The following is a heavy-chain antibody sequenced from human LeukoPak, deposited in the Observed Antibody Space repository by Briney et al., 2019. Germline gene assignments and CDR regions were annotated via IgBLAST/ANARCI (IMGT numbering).Heavy chain of an antibody. CDR2: IYYSGST. Sequence: SETLSLTCTVSGGSISSSSYYWGWIRQPPGKGLEWIGSIYYSGSTYYNPSLKSRVTISVDTSKNQFSLKLSSVTAADTAVYYCARLQYSGSYYSFDYWGQGTLVTVSS. V-gene: IGHV4-39*01. J-gene: IGHJ4*02. D-gene: IGHD1-26*01. CDR3: ARLQYSGSYYSFDY. CDR1: GGSISSSSYY.